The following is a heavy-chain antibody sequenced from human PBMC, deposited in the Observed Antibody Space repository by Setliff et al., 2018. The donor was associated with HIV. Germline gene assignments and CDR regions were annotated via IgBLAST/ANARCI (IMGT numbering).Heavy chain of an antibody. CDR2: IYVYNSERT. CDR3: ARAVNFDY. CDR1: GGSFSGYY. D-gene: IGHD6-19*01. Sequence: SETLCLTCSVSGGSFSGYYWSWIRQPPGKGLEWIGYIYVYNSERTNYNPSLTSRVTISVDTSRNQFSLKLTSVTAADTAIYYCARAVNFDYWGQGTQVTVSS. V-gene: IGHV4-59*01. J-gene: IGHJ4*02.